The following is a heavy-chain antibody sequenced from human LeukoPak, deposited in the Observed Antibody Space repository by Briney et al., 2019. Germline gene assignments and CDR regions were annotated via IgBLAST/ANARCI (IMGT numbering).Heavy chain of an antibody. CDR1: GYTFTSYN. CDR2: INPSGGSI. D-gene: IGHD2-2*01. Sequence: ASVKVSCKASGYTFTSYNMHLVRQAPGQGLEWMGIINPSGGSINYAQKFQGRVTMTRDTSTSTVYMELSSLRSEDTAVYYCARDAPASADCSSTSCRNWFDPWGQGTLVTVSS. CDR3: ARDAPASADCSSTSCRNWFDP. J-gene: IGHJ5*02. V-gene: IGHV1-46*01.